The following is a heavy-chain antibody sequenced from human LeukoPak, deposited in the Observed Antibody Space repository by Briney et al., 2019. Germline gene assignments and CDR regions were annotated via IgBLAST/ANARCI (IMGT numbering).Heavy chain of an antibody. CDR2: MSSDGNAM. CDR1: GFTFTAYL. Sequence: GGSLRLSCAASGFTFTAYLIHWGRQAPGKGLEWVAVMSSDGNAMFYADSVKGRFTISRDNSKNTLYLQMNSLRAEDTAVYYCVRESEYYFDHSASFDYWGQGTLVTVSS. V-gene: IGHV3-30-3*01. D-gene: IGHD3-22*01. CDR3: VRESEYYFDHSASFDY. J-gene: IGHJ4*02.